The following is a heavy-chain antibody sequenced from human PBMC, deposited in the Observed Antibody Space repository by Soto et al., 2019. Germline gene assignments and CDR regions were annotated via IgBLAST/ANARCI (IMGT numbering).Heavy chain of an antibody. J-gene: IGHJ4*02. V-gene: IGHV4-34*01. Sequence: QVQIQQWGAGLLKTSETLSLTCAVYGGSFSGYYWSWIRQPPGKGLEWIGEINHSGSTNYNPSLKSRVTISVDTPKNQFSLKLSSVTAADTAVYYCASGFTVIDDSADDSWGLGTLVTVSS. CDR3: ASGFTVIDDSADDS. D-gene: IGHD4-4*01. CDR2: INHSGST. CDR1: GGSFSGYY.